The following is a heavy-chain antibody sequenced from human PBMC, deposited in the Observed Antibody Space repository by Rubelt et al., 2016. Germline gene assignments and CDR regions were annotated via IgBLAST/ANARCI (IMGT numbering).Heavy chain of an antibody. V-gene: IGHV3-23*01. CDR3: ARERVAVASLYYYYGMDV. CDR1: GFTFSSYA. Sequence: VQLLESGGGLVQPGGSLRLSCAASGFTFSSYAMSWVRQAPGKGLEWVSAISGSGGSTYYADSVKGRFTISRDNSKNTLYLQMNSLRAEDTAVYYCARERVAVASLYYYYGMDVWGQGTTVTVSS. CDR2: ISGSGGST. D-gene: IGHD6-19*01. J-gene: IGHJ6*02.